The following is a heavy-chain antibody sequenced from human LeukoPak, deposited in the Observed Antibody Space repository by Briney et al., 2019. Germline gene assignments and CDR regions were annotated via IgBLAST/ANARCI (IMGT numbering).Heavy chain of an antibody. CDR1: GGSISSYY. Sequence: PSETLSLTCTVSGGSISSYYWSWIRQPPGEGLEWIGYIYYSGSTNYNPSLKSRVTISVDTSKNQFSLKLSSVTAADTAVYYCASLDPTVTTAGLGNWGQGTLVTVSS. J-gene: IGHJ4*02. V-gene: IGHV4-59*01. CDR3: ASLDPTVTTAGLGN. CDR2: IYYSGST. D-gene: IGHD4-11*01.